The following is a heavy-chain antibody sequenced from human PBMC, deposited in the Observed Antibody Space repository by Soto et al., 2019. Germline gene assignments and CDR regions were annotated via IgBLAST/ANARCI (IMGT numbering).Heavy chain of an antibody. D-gene: IGHD3-22*01. J-gene: IGHJ3*02. V-gene: IGHV1-69*13. CDR2: IIPIFGTA. CDR1: GGTFSSYA. CDR3: ARVHYDSSGYYDDDSDI. Sequence: VKVSCKASGGTFSSYAINWVRQAPGQGLEWMGGIIPIFGTANYAQKFQGRVTITADESTSTAYMELSSLRSEETAVYYCARVHYDSSGYYDDDSDIWGQAK.